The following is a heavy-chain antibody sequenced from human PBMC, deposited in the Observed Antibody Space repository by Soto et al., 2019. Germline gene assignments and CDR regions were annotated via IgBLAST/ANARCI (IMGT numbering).Heavy chain of an antibody. J-gene: IGHJ4*02. CDR3: VRDSGAKLSSS. D-gene: IGHD6-13*01. Sequence: ASVKVSCKASGGTFSSYRINWVRQAPGQGLEWVGGIVPIYRTADYAQKFQGRVTITADESARTSYMELRSLKSQDTAVYYCVRDSGAKLSSSWGRGTLVTVSS. V-gene: IGHV1-69*13. CDR2: IVPIYRTA. CDR1: GGTFSSYR.